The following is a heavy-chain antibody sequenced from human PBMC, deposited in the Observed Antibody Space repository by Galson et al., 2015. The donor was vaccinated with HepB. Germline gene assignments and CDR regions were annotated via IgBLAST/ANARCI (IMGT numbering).Heavy chain of an antibody. CDR3: ARFYGGNYYFDY. CDR2: INSDGSST. CDR1: GFTFSSYW. D-gene: IGHD4-23*01. J-gene: IGHJ4*02. V-gene: IGHV3-74*01. Sequence: SLRLSCAASGFTFSSYWMHWVRQAPGKGLVWVSRINSDGSSTSYADSVKGRFTISRDNAKNTLYLQMNSLRAEDTAVYYCARFYGGNYYFDYWGQGTLVTVSS.